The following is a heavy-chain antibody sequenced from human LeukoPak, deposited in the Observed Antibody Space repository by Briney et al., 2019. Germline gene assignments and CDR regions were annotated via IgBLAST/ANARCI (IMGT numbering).Heavy chain of an antibody. CDR2: ITYSGST. Sequence: SETLSLTCTVSGGSISSDDYYWSWIRQPPGKGLEWIGHITYSGSTNYNPSLKSRVTISVDTSKNQFSLKLSSVTAADTAVYYCARVMVVAATGGYYYGMDVWGQGTTVTVSS. CDR3: ARVMVVAATGGYYYGMDV. J-gene: IGHJ6*02. D-gene: IGHD2-15*01. CDR1: GGSISSDDYY. V-gene: IGHV4-30-4*01.